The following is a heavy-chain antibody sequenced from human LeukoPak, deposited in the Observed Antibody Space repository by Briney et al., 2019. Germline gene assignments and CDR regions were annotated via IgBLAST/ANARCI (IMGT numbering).Heavy chain of an antibody. V-gene: IGHV5-51*01. CDR3: ARPIAAAGTDLGY. CDR1: EYSFTNTF. CDR2: IYPGDSDT. D-gene: IGHD6-13*01. Sequence: GESLKISCKASEYSFTNTFIGWVRQMPGKGLEWMGIIYPGDSDTRYSPSFQGQVTISVDKSVTTAYLQWSSLQASDTAMYYCARPIAAAGTDLGYWGQGTLVTVSS. J-gene: IGHJ4*02.